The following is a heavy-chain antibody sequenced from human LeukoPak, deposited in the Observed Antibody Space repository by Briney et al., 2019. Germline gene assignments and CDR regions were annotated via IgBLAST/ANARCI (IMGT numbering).Heavy chain of an antibody. CDR2: ISGSGGST. V-gene: IGHV3-23*01. Sequence: GGSVRLSCAASGFTFSSYAMSWVGQAPGKGLEWVSAISGSGGSTYYADSVKGRFTISRDNSKNTLYLQMNSLRAEDTAVYYCAKADYDSSGWYFDYRGPGNLGTVSS. CDR1: GFTFSSYA. J-gene: IGHJ4*02. D-gene: IGHD3-22*01. CDR3: AKADYDSSGWYFDY.